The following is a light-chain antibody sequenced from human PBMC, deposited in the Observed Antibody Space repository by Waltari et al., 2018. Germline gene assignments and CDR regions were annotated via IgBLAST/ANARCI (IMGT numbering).Light chain of an antibody. V-gene: IGLV1-44*01. CDR1: YSTIGTHN. CDR3: AAWDGTLNAWV. CDR2: SNN. J-gene: IGLJ3*02. Sequence: QSVLTQPPSASGTPGQGVTISCSGTYSTIGTHNVKWYQHVPGTAPNPLIYSNNLRPSGVPDRFSGSKSGTSASLAISGLQSQDDADYYCAAWDGTLNAWVFGGGTKVTVL.